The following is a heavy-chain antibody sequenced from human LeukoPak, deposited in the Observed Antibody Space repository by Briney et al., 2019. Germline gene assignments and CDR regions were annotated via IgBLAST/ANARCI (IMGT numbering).Heavy chain of an antibody. CDR1: GYTFTDYY. CDR2: INPKSGGT. Sequence: ASVKVSCKASGYTFTDYYIHWVRQAPGQGLEWMGWINPKSGGTHYAQKFQGRVTMTRDTSISTAYMELGRLTSDDTAVYYCARTRISGSYYIHWGQGTLVTVSS. J-gene: IGHJ4*02. D-gene: IGHD1-26*01. CDR3: ARTRISGSYYIH. V-gene: IGHV1-2*02.